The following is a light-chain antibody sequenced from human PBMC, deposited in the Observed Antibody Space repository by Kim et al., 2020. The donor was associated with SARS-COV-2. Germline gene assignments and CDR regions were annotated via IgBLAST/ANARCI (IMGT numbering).Light chain of an antibody. Sequence: QSVLTQPPSASGTPGQRVTISCSGTSSNIGVNYVSWYQHLPGAAATVLIYRISQRPSGAPDRLSGSPSGSSASLPISGLRSEDEGDYYYAAWDDTLDTWIFGGGTQLTVL. V-gene: IGLV1-47*01. CDR1: SSNIGVNY. CDR3: AAWDDTLDTWI. CDR2: RIS. J-gene: IGLJ3*02.